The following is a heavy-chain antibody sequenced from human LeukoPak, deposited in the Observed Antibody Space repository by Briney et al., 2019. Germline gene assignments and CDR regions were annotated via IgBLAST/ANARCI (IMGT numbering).Heavy chain of an antibody. J-gene: IGHJ4*02. CDR1: GGSFSTYY. D-gene: IGHD2-21*02. Sequence: SETLSLTCTVSGGSFSTYYWSWMRQPPGKGLEWIGYIYHSGSTNYNPSLKSRVTISVDTSKNQFSLKLSSVTTADTAVYYCARDSEFIVVVTAIPYYFDYWGQGTLVTVSS. CDR2: IYHSGST. CDR3: ARDSEFIVVVTAIPYYFDY. V-gene: IGHV4-59*12.